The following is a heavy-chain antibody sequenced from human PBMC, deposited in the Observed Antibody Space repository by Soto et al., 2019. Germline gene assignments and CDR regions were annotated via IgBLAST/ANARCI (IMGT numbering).Heavy chain of an antibody. V-gene: IGHV3-23*01. CDR2: ITGSGATT. CDR3: VKEGQIPFDS. CDR1: GFTFMNYA. Sequence: PGGSLRLSRAASGFTFMNYAMSWVRQAPGKGLEWVSSITGSGATTYYADSVKGRFTISRDNSNNTLYLHMNSLRAEDTAVFYCVKEGQIPFDSWGQGALVTVSS. J-gene: IGHJ4*02.